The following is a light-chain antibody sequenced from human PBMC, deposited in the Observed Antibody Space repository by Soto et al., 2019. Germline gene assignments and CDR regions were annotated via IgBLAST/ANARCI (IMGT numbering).Light chain of an antibody. CDR3: SSYTDRNTYL. CDR2: GVT. CDR1: SSDVGRFNY. V-gene: IGLV2-14*01. Sequence: QSVLTQPASVSLSPGQSITISCTGTSSDVGRFNYVSWYQQHPGKAPKLIIYGVTSRPSGVSNRFSGSKSANTASLTISWLQNEDEADYHCSSYTDRNTYLFGTGTKVTVL. J-gene: IGLJ1*01.